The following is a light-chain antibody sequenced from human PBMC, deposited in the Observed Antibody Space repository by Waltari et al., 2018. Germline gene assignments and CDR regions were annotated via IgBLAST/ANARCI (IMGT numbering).Light chain of an antibody. Sequence: EIVMTHSPATLSVSPGERATLSCRASQSFRSNYLAWYQQKPGQAPRLLIYGVATRATGIPARFSGSGFGTEFTLTISSVQAEDFAVYYCQQYDNWPPLTFGQGTRLEIK. CDR2: GVA. J-gene: IGKJ5*01. CDR1: QSFRSN. CDR3: QQYDNWPPLT. V-gene: IGKV3-15*01.